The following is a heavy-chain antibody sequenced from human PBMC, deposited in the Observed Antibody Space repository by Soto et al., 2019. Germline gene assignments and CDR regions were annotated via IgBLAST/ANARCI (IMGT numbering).Heavy chain of an antibody. D-gene: IGHD6-19*01. CDR1: GNTVPNYA. CDR2: INGGNGNT. Sequence: PSVKVSCKASGNTVPNYAIHWVRQAPGQRLEWMGWINGGNGNTYYSEHFQGRVTFTRDTSAGTVYMQLSSLTSEDTAVYYCARHIAVPTTRGFDFWGQGTLVTVSS. V-gene: IGHV1-3*01. J-gene: IGHJ4*02. CDR3: ARHIAVPTTRGFDF.